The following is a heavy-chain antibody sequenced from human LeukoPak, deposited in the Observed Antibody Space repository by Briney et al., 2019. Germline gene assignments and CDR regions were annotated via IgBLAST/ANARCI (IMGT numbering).Heavy chain of an antibody. J-gene: IGHJ4*02. CDR1: GLTFSSHW. CDR3: ARDGLGFLDY. CDR2: ITNDGSST. Sequence: GGSLRLSCAASGLTFSSHWMHWVRHAPGKGLVWVSRITNDGSSTTYADSVKGRLTISRDNSKNTLYLQMNSLRAEDTAVYYCARDGLGFLDYWGQGTLVTVSS. D-gene: IGHD7-27*01. V-gene: IGHV3-74*01.